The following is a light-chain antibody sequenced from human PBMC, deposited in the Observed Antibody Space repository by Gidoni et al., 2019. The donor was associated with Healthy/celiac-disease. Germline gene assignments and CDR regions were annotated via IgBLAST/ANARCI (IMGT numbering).Light chain of an antibody. V-gene: IGLV3-25*03. CDR2: KDS. CDR1: ALPKQY. J-gene: IGLJ1*01. Sequence: SYELTQPPSVSVSPGQTARITCSGDALPKQYAYWYQQKPGQAPVLVIYKDSERPSGIPERSSGSSSGTTVTLTISGVQAEDEADYYCQSADSSGTFWVFGTGTKVTV. CDR3: QSADSSGTFWV.